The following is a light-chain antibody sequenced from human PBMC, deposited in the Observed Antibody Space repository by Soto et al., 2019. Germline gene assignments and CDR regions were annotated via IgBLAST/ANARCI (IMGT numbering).Light chain of an antibody. V-gene: IGKV3-15*01. J-gene: IGKJ2*01. Sequence: DIVMTQSPATLSVSPGDRVTLSCRASQSVSSNLAWYQQKPGQAPRLLIYGASTMTTGIPARFSGSGSGTEFTITISSLQSEDFEVYYCQQYNNWPPYTFGQGTKLEIK. CDR2: GAS. CDR1: QSVSSN. CDR3: QQYNNWPPYT.